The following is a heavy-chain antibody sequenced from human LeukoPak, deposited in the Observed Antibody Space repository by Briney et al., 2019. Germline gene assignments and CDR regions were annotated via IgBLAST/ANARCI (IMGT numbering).Heavy chain of an antibody. V-gene: IGHV3-48*01. Sequence: GGSLRLSCIASGFTFSAYSFNWVRQAPGKGLEWVSYMTGTGLNIYYRDSVKGRFTISRDNARHSLLLHMSSLRVEDTAVYYCTRDSSGSAGWSDAFDLWGPGTMVTVSS. CDR3: TRDSSGSAGWSDAFDL. D-gene: IGHD6-19*01. CDR2: MTGTGLNI. J-gene: IGHJ3*01. CDR1: GFTFSAYS.